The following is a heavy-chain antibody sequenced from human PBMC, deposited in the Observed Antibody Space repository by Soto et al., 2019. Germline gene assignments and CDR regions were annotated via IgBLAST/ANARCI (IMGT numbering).Heavy chain of an antibody. V-gene: IGHV2-5*01. Sequence: SGPTLVNPTQTLTLTCSFSGFSLTTGVGVGWSRQPPGKALEWLAIIYWNDEKLYNPSLKTRLTITKDTSKNQVVLTVTDMDPVDTATYYCAHRVNMARGPYNYFGPWGQGTLVTVS. CDR2: IYWNDEK. CDR3: AHRVNMARGPYNYFGP. CDR1: GFSLTTGVG. D-gene: IGHD3-10*01. J-gene: IGHJ5*02.